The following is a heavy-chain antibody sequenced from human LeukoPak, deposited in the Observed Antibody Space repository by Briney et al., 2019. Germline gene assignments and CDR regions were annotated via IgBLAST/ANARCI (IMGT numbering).Heavy chain of an antibody. D-gene: IGHD6-6*01. Sequence: GGSLRLSCAASGFIFDDYTMHWVRQAPGKGLEWVSLISWDGGSTYYADSAKGRFTISRDNAKNSLYLQMNSLRAEDTAVYYCARDSSSDAFDIWGQGTMVTVSS. CDR1: GFIFDDYT. J-gene: IGHJ3*02. V-gene: IGHV3-43*01. CDR3: ARDSSSDAFDI. CDR2: ISWDGGST.